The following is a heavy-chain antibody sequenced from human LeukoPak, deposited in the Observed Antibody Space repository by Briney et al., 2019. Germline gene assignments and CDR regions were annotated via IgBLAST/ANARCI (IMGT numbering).Heavy chain of an antibody. D-gene: IGHD3-22*01. CDR2: ISGSGDGA. Sequence: GGSLRLSCAASGFTFSSYAMSWVRQAPGKGLEWVSAISGSGDGAFYADSVKGRFTISRDNSKNTLYLQMNSLRAEDTAVYYCAEPEGGYYDIRPDWGQGTLVTVSS. CDR1: GFTFSSYA. CDR3: AEPEGGYYDIRPD. J-gene: IGHJ4*02. V-gene: IGHV3-23*01.